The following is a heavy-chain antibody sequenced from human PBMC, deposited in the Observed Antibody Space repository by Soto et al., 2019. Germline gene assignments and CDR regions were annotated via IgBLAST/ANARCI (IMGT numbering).Heavy chain of an antibody. CDR1: GDSVTSHY. D-gene: IGHD6-6*01. CDR2: MHYTGFS. V-gene: IGHV4-59*02. J-gene: IGHJ6*03. CDR3: ARRIAARYYYYYYMDV. Sequence: PSETLSLTCSFSGDSVTSHYLTWIRQSPEKGLEWIGYMHYTGFSHYNPSLKSRLAISVDRSKNQFSLKLTSVTAADTAVYYCARRIAARYYYYYYMDVWGKGTTVTVS.